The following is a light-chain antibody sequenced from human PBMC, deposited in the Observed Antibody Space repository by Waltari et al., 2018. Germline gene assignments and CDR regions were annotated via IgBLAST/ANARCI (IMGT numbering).Light chain of an antibody. CDR1: QTVSSSY. J-gene: IGKJ2*01. Sequence: EVALTQSPDTLSLSAGERATIPCTASQTVSSSYFAWSQQKPGQYPRLLIYATPTRATGIPARFSGSGSGTDFSLNIDMLEPEDSAVYFCQQFGGSPMYTFGQGTKLE. CDR2: ATP. V-gene: IGKV3-20*01. CDR3: QQFGGSPMYT.